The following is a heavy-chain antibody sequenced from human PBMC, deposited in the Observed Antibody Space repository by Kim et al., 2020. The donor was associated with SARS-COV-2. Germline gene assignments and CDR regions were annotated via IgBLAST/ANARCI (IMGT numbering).Heavy chain of an antibody. V-gene: IGHV3-23*01. J-gene: IGHJ2*01. CDR3: VKKGIPRRGKGYFDL. CDR2: LSDSGGDT. CDR1: GFTFSSFA. D-gene: IGHD6-13*01. Sequence: GGSLRLSCAASGFTFSSFAMTWVRQAPGKGLEWVSILSDSGGDTFYADSVKGRFTISRDNSKNTLYLQMNSLRAEDTAVYYCVKKGIPRRGKGYFDLWGRGALVTVSS.